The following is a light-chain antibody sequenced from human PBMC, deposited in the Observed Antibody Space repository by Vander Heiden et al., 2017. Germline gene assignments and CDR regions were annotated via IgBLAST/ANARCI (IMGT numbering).Light chain of an antibody. Sequence: EIVMTQSPATLSVSPGERATLSCRASQSVSSNLAWYQQKPGQAPRLLIYGASTRATGIPARFSGSGSGTEFTLTMSSLQSEDFAVYYCQQCNNWPRSTFGPGTKVEIK. J-gene: IGKJ1*01. CDR2: GAS. V-gene: IGKV3-15*01. CDR1: QSVSSN. CDR3: QQCNNWPRST.